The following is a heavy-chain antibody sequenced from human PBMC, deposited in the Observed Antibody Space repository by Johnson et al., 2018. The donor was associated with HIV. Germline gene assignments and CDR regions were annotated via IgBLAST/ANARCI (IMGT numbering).Heavy chain of an antibody. V-gene: IGHV3-11*04. CDR1: GFTFSDYY. CDR2: ISSSGSTI. J-gene: IGHJ3*02. D-gene: IGHD3-3*01. CDR3: ANILSSLEWFPDDAFDI. Sequence: QVQLVESGGGLVKPGGSLRLSCAASGFTFSDYYMSWIRQAPGKGLEWVSYISSSGSTIYYADSVKGRFTITREDAKNSLYLQMNTLRAGDTAVYYCANILSSLEWFPDDAFDIWGQGTMVTVSS.